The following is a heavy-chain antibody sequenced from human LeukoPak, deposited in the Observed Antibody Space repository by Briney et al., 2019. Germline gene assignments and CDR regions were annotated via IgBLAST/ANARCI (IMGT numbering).Heavy chain of an antibody. J-gene: IGHJ3*02. CDR2: INPNSGGT. D-gene: IGHD6-19*01. CDR1: GYTFTGYY. CDR3: ARDREQWLGPGAFDI. Sequence: ASVKVSCKASGYTFTGYYMHWVRQAPGQGLEWMGWINPNSGGTNYAQRLQGRVTMTTDTSTNTAYMELRSLTSDDTALYYCARDREQWLGPGAFDIWGQGTMVTVSS. V-gene: IGHV1-2*02.